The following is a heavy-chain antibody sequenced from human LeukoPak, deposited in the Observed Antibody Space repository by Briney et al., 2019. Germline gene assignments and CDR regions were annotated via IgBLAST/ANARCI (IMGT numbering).Heavy chain of an antibody. V-gene: IGHV1-2*02. CDR3: ARGRGYDILTGHNYYMDV. J-gene: IGHJ6*03. CDR2: IDPNSGGT. D-gene: IGHD3-9*01. CDR1: GYTFISYY. Sequence: ASVKVTCKGSGYTFISYYMHWMRQAPGQGLEGMGWIDPNSGGTKIAQKFSGRVIMTRETSIRTAYKELSSLTSDDAAVYYCARGRGYDILTGHNYYMDVWGKGTTVTSSS.